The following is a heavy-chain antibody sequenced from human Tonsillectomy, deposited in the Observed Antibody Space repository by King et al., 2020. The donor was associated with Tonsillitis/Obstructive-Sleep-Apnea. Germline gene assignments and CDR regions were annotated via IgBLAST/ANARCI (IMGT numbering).Heavy chain of an antibody. CDR2: INHSGST. Sequence: VQLQQWGAGLLKPSETLSLTCAVYGGSFSGYYWSWIRQPPGKGLEWIGEINHSGSTNYNPSLKSRVTISVDTSKNQFSLKLSSVTAADTAVYYCARWGAYIVVVPGAMRGRGAFDYWGQGTLVTVSS. V-gene: IGHV4-34*01. D-gene: IGHD2-2*01. CDR3: ARWGAYIVVVPGAMRGRGAFDY. J-gene: IGHJ4*02. CDR1: GGSFSGYY.